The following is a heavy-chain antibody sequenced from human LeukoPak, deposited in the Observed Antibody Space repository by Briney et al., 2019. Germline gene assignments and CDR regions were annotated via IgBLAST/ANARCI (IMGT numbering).Heavy chain of an antibody. V-gene: IGHV3-30*09. CDR3: ARAQHRGWGFDY. J-gene: IGHJ4*02. D-gene: IGHD1-26*01. CDR2: ISYDGSNK. Sequence: GRSLRLSCAASGFTFSSYAMHWVRQAPGKGLEWVAVISYDGSNKYYADSVKGRFAISRDTSQNTLHLQMNSLRAEDTAVYYCARAQHRGWGFDYWGQGTLVTVSS. CDR1: GFTFSSYA.